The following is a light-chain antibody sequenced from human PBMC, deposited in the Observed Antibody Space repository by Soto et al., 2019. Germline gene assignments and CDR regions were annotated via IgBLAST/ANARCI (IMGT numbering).Light chain of an antibody. Sequence: EVVLTQSPDTLSLSPGERATLSCRASQSVSSLLAWYQQKPGQAPRLLIYDASNRATGIPARFSGSGSGTDFTLTISSLEPEDFAVYYCQHRSSWPGAFGPGTKVDIK. CDR1: QSVSSL. V-gene: IGKV3-11*01. J-gene: IGKJ3*01. CDR3: QHRSSWPGA. CDR2: DAS.